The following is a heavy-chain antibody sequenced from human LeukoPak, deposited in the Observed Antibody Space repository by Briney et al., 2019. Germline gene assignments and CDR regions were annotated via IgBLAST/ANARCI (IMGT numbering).Heavy chain of an antibody. CDR2: ISYDGSNK. V-gene: IGHV3-30-3*01. J-gene: IGHJ6*03. CDR1: GFTFSSYA. CDR3: ARDPVEMATLSLYYYYYYMDV. D-gene: IGHD5-24*01. Sequence: GGSLRLSCAASGFTFSSYAMHWVRQAPGKGLEWVAVISYDGSNKYYADSVKGRFTISRDNSKNTLYLQMNSLRAEDTAVYYCARDPVEMATLSLYYYYYYMDVWGKGTTVTVSS.